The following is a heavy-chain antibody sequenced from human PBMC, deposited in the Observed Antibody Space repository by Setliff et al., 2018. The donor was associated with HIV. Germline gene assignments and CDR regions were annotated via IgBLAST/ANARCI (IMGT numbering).Heavy chain of an antibody. CDR2: IYYSGNT. V-gene: IGHV4-59*02. D-gene: IGHD3-22*01. J-gene: IGHJ6*02. Sequence: KTSETLSLTCTVSGGSVSDYYWSWIRQPPGRGLGWIGYIYYSGNTNYKPSLKRRVTISVDTSKNQFSLKLRSVTAADTAVYYCARERSGGYHSYYYHYGMDVWGQGTTVTVSS. CDR1: GGSVSDYY. CDR3: ARERSGGYHSYYYHYGMDV.